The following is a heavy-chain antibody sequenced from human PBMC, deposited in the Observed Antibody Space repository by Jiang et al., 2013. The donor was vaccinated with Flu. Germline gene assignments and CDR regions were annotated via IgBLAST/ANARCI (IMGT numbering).Heavy chain of an antibody. Sequence: GAEVKKPGESLKISCKVSGYSFTDYWIGWVRQMPGKGLEWMGIIYPGDSDTKYSPSFQDQVTISVDKSISTAYLQWNGLKASDTAMYYCARHGSGYCIGTSCPTLFDFWGQGTLVTV. J-gene: IGHJ4*02. V-gene: IGHV5-51*01. CDR3: ARHGSGYCIGTSCPTLFDF. CDR2: IYPGDSDT. CDR1: GYSFTDYW. D-gene: IGHD2-2*03.